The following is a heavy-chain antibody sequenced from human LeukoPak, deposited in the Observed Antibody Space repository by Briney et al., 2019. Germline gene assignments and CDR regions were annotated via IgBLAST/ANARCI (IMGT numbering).Heavy chain of an antibody. CDR1: RFTFSSYA. V-gene: IGHV3-23*01. J-gene: IGHJ4*02. D-gene: IGHD3-9*01. CDR3: AKALDILTALLDY. CDR2: ISGSGGST. Sequence: GGSLRLSCAASRFTFSSYAMSWVRQAPGKGLEWVSAISGSGGSTYYADSVKGRFTISRDNSKNTLYLQMNSLRAEDTAVYYCAKALDILTALLDYWGQGTLVTVSS.